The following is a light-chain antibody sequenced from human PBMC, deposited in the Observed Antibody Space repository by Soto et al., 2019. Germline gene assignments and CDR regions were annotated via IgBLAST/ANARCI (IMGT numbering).Light chain of an antibody. V-gene: IGKV1-39*01. CDR2: AAS. CDR1: QSISSY. J-gene: IGKJ4*01. Sequence: DIQMTQSPSSLSASVGDRVTITCRASQSISSYLNWYQQKPGKAPKVLIYAASSLQSGVPSRFSGIGSGTDFTLSISSLQPEDFATYYCQQSYSGPLTFGGGTTGDIK. CDR3: QQSYSGPLT.